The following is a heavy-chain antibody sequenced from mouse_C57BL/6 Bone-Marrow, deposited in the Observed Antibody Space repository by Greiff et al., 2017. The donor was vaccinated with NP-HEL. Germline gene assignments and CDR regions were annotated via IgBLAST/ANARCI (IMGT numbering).Heavy chain of an antibody. V-gene: IGHV1-81*01. CDR1: GYTFTSYG. D-gene: IGHD1-1*01. J-gene: IGHJ2*01. CDR3: ARGDYYGSSYYFDY. CDR2: IYPRSGNT. Sequence: QVQLKQSGAELARPGASVKLSCKASGYTFTSYGISWVKQRTGQGLEWIGEIYPRSGNTYYNEKFKGKATLTAAKSSSTAYMELRSLTSEDSAVYFCARGDYYGSSYYFDYWGQGTTLTVSS.